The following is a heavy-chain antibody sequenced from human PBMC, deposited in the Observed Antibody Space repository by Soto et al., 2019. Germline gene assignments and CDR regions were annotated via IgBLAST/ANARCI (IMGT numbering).Heavy chain of an antibody. CDR1: GFTFDDYN. Sequence: DVQLVESGGGVVQPGWSLRLSCAASGFTFDDYNMHWVRQAPGKGLEWVSLISWDGGSTYYADSVKGRFNIYRDNRKNSLYIQMNSLRTEDIALYYCAKDIETLVVVAAMTLDYWGQGTLVTVSS. V-gene: IGHV3-43*01. CDR2: ISWDGGST. CDR3: AKDIETLVVVAAMTLDY. J-gene: IGHJ4*02. D-gene: IGHD2-15*01.